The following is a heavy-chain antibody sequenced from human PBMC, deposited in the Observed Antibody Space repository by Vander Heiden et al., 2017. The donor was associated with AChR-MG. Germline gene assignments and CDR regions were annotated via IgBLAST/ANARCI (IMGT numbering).Heavy chain of an antibody. D-gene: IGHD2-2*01. J-gene: IGHJ4*02. CDR2: ISGSGGST. Sequence: EVQLLESGGGLVQPGGSLRLSCAASGFTFSSHAMGWVRQAPGKGLEWVSAISGSGGSTYYADSVKGRFTISRDNSKNTLYLQMNSLRAEDTAVYYCAKAEKIVVVPAAMDYFDYWGQGTLVTVSS. V-gene: IGHV3-23*01. CDR1: GFTFSSHA. CDR3: AKAEKIVVVPAAMDYFDY.